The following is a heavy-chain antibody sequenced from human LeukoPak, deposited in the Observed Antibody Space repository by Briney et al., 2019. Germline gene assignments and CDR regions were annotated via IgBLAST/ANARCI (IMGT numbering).Heavy chain of an antibody. V-gene: IGHV3-23*01. CDR1: GFTFSSYA. CDR2: ISGSGGST. J-gene: IGHJ4*01. D-gene: IGHD2-2*01. Sequence: PGGSLRLSCAASGFTFSSYAMSWVRQAPGKGLEWVSGISGSGGSTYYADSVEGRFTISRDNAKNSLYLQMNSLRAEDTAMYYCARDTRGESDYWGHGTLVTVSS. CDR3: ARDTRGESDY.